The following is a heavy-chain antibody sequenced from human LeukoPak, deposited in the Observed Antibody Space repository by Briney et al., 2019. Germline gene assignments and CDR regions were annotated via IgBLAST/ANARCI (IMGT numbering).Heavy chain of an antibody. CDR2: INRSGGTT. D-gene: IGHD3-16*01. V-gene: IGHV1-46*01. Sequence: GESLKVSCKASGYTFTSYYMHWVRQAPGQGLEWMGIINRSGGTTTYAQKFQGRVTMTRDTSTSTVYMELSSLRYEDTAVYYCARNRGRGGELWDAFDTWGQGTMVTVSS. CDR3: ARNRGRGGELWDAFDT. J-gene: IGHJ3*02. CDR1: GYTFTSYY.